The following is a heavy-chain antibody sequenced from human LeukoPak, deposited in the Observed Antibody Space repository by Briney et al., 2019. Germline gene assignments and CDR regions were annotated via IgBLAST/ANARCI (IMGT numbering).Heavy chain of an antibody. CDR3: AELGITMIGGV. D-gene: IGHD3-10*02. Sequence: GGSLRLSCAASGFTFSSYSMNWVRQAPGKGLEWVSSISSSSSYIYYADSVKGRFTIPRDNAKNPLYLQMNSLRAEDTAVYYCAELGITMIGGVWGKGTTVTISS. CDR2: ISSSSSYI. J-gene: IGHJ6*04. V-gene: IGHV3-21*01. CDR1: GFTFSSYS.